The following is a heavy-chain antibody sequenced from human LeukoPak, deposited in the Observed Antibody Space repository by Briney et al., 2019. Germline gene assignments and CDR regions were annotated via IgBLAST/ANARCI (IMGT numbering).Heavy chain of an antibody. J-gene: IGHJ3*02. CDR1: GGTFSSYT. V-gene: IGHV1-69*02. Sequence: SVKVSCKASGGTFSSYTINWVRQAPGQGLEWMVRIIPILGIANYAQKFHGRVTITADRATSTAYMELSSMRSEETAVYYCARRLDSSAYLDGFDIWSEGTMVTVSS. CDR3: ARRLDSSAYLDGFDI. CDR2: IIPILGIA. D-gene: IGHD3-22*01.